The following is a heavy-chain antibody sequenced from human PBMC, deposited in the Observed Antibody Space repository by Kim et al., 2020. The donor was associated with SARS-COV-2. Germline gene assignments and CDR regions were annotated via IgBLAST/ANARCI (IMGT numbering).Heavy chain of an antibody. D-gene: IGHD3-10*01. CDR3: AREWGSGLDV. J-gene: IGHJ6*02. Sequence: GGSLRLSCAASGFTFSSYAMHWVRQAPGKGLEWVALISYDGSNKYYADSVKGRFTISRDNSKNTLYLQINSLRAEDTAVYYCAREWGSGLDVWGQGTTAT. CDR1: GFTFSSYA. V-gene: IGHV3-30*04. CDR2: ISYDGSNK.